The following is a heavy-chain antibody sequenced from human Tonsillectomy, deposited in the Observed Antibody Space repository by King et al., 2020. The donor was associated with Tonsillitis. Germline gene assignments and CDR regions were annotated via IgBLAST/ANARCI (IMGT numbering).Heavy chain of an antibody. J-gene: IGHJ6*02. D-gene: IGHD1-1*01. Sequence: VQLVESGGGLVQPGGSLRLSCAASGFTFSSYAMSWGRQAPGRGLEWVSAISGSGGSTYYADSVKGRFTISRDNSKNTLYLQMNSLRAEDTAVYYCAKTTRLEDYYYGMDVWGQGTTVTVSS. CDR3: AKTTRLEDYYYGMDV. CDR2: ISGSGGST. CDR1: GFTFSSYA. V-gene: IGHV3-23*04.